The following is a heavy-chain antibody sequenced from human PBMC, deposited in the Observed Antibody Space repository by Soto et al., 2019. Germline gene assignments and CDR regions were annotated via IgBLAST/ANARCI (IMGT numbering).Heavy chain of an antibody. CDR3: AREHIAAAGNWFDP. J-gene: IGHJ5*02. D-gene: IGHD6-13*01. CDR2: IYYSGST. CDR1: GGSISSGDYY. Sequence: PSETLSLTCTVSGGSISSGDYYWSWIRQPPGKGLEWIGYIYYSGSTYYNPSLKSRVTISVDTSKNQFSLKLSSVTAADTAVYYCAREHIAAAGNWFDPWGKGTLVTVSS. V-gene: IGHV4-30-4*01.